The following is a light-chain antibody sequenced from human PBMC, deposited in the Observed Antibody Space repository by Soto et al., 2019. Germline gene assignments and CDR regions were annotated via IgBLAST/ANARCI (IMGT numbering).Light chain of an antibody. CDR3: SSYTSSSTPV. Sequence: QSVLTQPASVSGSPGQSITISCTGTSSDVGGYNYVSWYQQHPGKAPKLMIYEVSNRPSGVSNRFSGSKSGNTASLTISGLQAEDEADYYCSSYTSSSTPVFGGGTQLTVL. CDR2: EVS. CDR1: SSDVGGYNY. V-gene: IGLV2-14*01. J-gene: IGLJ7*01.